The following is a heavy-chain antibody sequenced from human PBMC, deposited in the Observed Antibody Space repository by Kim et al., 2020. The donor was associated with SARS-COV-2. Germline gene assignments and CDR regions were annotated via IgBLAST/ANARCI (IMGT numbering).Heavy chain of an antibody. D-gene: IGHD4-17*01. Sequence: YADSVKGRFTSSRDNSRNTLYLQINSLRPEDTAVYYCAKGGGYGDFSCDNWGQGTLVTVSS. V-gene: IGHV3-33*06. CDR3: AKGGGYGDFSCDN. J-gene: IGHJ4*02.